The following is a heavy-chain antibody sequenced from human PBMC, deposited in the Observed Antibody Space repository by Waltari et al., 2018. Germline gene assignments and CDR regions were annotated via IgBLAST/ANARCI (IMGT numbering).Heavy chain of an antibody. CDR2: IYHSGST. J-gene: IGHJ6*02. D-gene: IGHD4-17*01. CDR3: ARYDYGDDYYYYGMDV. CDR1: GYSISSGYY. V-gene: IGHV4-38-2*01. Sequence: QVQLQESGPGLVKPSETLSLTCAVSGYSISSGYYCGWIRQPPGKGLEWIGSIYHSGSTYYNPSLKSRVTISVDTSKNQFSLKLSSVTAADTAVYYCARYDYGDDYYYYGMDVWGQGTTVTVSS.